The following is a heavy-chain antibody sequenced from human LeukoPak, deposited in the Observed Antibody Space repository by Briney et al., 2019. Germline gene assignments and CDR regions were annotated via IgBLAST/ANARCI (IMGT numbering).Heavy chain of an antibody. V-gene: IGHV1-69*04. CDR1: GGTFSSYA. J-gene: IGHJ4*02. D-gene: IGHD2-15*01. CDR2: IIPILGIA. CDR3: ARDLGYCSGGSCYS. Sequence: SVKVSCKASGGTFSSYAISWVRQAPGQGLEWMGRIIPILGIANFAQKFQGRVTITADKSTSTAYMELSSLRSEDTAVYYCARDLGYCSGGSCYSWGQGTLVTVSS.